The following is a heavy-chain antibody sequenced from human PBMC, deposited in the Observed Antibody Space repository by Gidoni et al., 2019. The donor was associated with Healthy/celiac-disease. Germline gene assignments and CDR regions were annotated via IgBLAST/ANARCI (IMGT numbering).Heavy chain of an antibody. CDR2: ISIYNGMT. CDR3: ARSYDFWSGYYSQKVGWFDS. Sequence: QVPLVQSGAEVKKPGASVKVSCKASAYTFPSTGIIWVRQAPGQGLDWMGWISIYNGMTDYAQKFQGRVFMTTDTSTSTAYMELRSLRSDDTAVYYCARSYDFWSGYYSQKVGWFDSWGQGTLVTVSS. V-gene: IGHV1-18*01. D-gene: IGHD3-3*01. J-gene: IGHJ5*01. CDR1: AYTFPSTG.